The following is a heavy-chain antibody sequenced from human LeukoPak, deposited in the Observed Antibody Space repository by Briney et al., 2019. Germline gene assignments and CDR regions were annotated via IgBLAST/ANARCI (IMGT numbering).Heavy chain of an antibody. CDR1: GFTSSSYS. J-gene: IGHJ3*02. CDR2: ISSTGSYI. V-gene: IGHV3-21*01. D-gene: IGHD1-26*01. Sequence: GGSLRLSCAASGFTSSSYSMNWVRQAPGKGLEWVSSISSTGSYIYYADSVKGRFTISRDNAKNSLYLQMNYLRAEDTAVYYCAERGGYGFGDFFHIGGQGTMVTV. CDR3: AERGGYGFGDFFHI.